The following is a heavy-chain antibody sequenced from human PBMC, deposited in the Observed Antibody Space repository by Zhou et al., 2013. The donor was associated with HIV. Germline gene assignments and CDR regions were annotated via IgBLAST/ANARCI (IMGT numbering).Heavy chain of an antibody. D-gene: IGHD3-3*01. Sequence: QVQLVQSGAEVRKPGASVRVSCKTSGYTFTDYYINWVRQAPGQGLEWMGWINPNNGGTSYAQKFQGRVTMTRDTSTTTVNLVLSSLRYNDTATYYCARDWQYQVTFGDYYMDIWGNGTTVIVS. J-gene: IGHJ6*03. CDR2: INPNNGGT. CDR1: GYTFTDYY. CDR3: ARDWQYQVTFGDYYMDI. V-gene: IGHV1-2*02.